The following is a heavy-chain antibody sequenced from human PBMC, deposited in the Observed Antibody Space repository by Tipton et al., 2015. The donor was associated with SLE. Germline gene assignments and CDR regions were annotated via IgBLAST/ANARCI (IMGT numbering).Heavy chain of an antibody. CDR3: AGAWQGYCSGGTCYVLDY. J-gene: IGHJ4*02. D-gene: IGHD2-15*01. V-gene: IGHV4-59*11. CDR2: ISYSETT. CDR1: GGSISSHY. Sequence: LRLSCTVSGGSISSHYWSWIRQPPGKGLEWIGYISYSETTNYNPSLKSRVTISVDTSRNQFSLKLRSVIAADTAVYYCAGAWQGYCSGGTCYVLDYWGQGTLVTVSS.